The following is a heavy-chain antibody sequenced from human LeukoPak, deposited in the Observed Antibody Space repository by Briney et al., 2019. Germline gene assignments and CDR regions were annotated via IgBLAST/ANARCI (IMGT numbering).Heavy chain of an antibody. Sequence: PGGSLRLSCAASGFTFSSYGVYWVRQAPGKGLEWVAIISYDGSNKYYGDSVKGRFTISRDNSKNTLYLQMNSLRAEDTAVYYCAKDSQKTISRNNWFDPWGQGTLVTVSS. V-gene: IGHV3-30*18. CDR1: GFTFSSYG. J-gene: IGHJ5*02. D-gene: IGHD2/OR15-2a*01. CDR3: AKDSQKTISRNNWFDP. CDR2: ISYDGSNK.